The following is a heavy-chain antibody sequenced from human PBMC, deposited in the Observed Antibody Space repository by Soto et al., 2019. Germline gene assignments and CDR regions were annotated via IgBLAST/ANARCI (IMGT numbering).Heavy chain of an antibody. D-gene: IGHD2-21*02. Sequence: QVQLQESGPGLVKPSETLSLTCTVSGGSISSYYWSWIRQPPGKGLEWIGYIYSSGSTNYNPSLKCRVTISVDTSKNQCSLKLRSVTAADTAVYYCARPNYTARTWYFDLWGRGTLVTVSS. CDR1: GGSISSYY. J-gene: IGHJ2*01. V-gene: IGHV4-59*08. CDR3: ARPNYTARTWYFDL. CDR2: IYSSGST.